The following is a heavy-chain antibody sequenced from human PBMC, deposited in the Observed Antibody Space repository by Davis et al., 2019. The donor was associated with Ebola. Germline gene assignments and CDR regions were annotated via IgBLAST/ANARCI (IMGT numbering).Heavy chain of an antibody. CDR2: IYPGDSDT. V-gene: IGHV5-51*01. CDR3: ARCRYSSSWRSDAFDI. D-gene: IGHD6-13*01. J-gene: IGHJ3*02. Sequence: GESLKISCKGSGYSFTSYWIGWVRQMPGKGLEWMGIIYPGDSDTRYSPSFQGQVTISADKAISTAYLQWSSLKASDTAMYYCARCRYSSSWRSDAFDIWGQGTMVTVSS. CDR1: GYSFTSYW.